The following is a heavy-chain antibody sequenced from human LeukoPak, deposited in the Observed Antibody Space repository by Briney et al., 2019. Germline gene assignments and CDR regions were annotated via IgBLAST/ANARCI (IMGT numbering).Heavy chain of an antibody. CDR3: AHRNVLRFLWSGGFDP. CDR2: IYRNDDK. Sequence: SGPTLVKPTQTLTLTCTFSGFSLSTSGVGVGWIRQPPGKALGWLALIYRNDDKRYSPSLKCRLTINKDTSKNQVVLTMTNMDPVDTATYYCAHRNVLRFLWSGGFDPWGQGTLVTVSS. J-gene: IGHJ5*02. V-gene: IGHV2-5*01. D-gene: IGHD3-3*01. CDR1: GFSLSTSGVG.